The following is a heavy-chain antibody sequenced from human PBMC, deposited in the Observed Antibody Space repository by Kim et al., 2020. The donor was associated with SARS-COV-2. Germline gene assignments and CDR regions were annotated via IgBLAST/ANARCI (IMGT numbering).Heavy chain of an antibody. J-gene: IGHJ6*02. CDR2: IYPGDSDT. CDR1: GYSFTSYW. CDR3: ARLTSGVLPSGPYYYYGMDV. V-gene: IGHV5-51*01. Sequence: GESLKISCKGSGYSFTSYWIGWVRQMPGKGLEWMGIIYPGDSDTRYSPSFQGQVTISAGKSISTAYLQWSSLKASDTAMYYCARLTSGVLPSGPYYYYGMDVWGQGTTVTVSS. D-gene: IGHD1-26*01.